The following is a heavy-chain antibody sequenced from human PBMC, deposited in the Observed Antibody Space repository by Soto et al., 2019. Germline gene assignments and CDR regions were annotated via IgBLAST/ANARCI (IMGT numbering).Heavy chain of an antibody. V-gene: IGHV1-69*13. D-gene: IGHD2-15*01. CDR2: IIPIFGTA. CDR1: GGTFSSYA. Sequence: SVKVSCKASGGTFSSYAISWVRQAPGQGLEWMGGIIPIFGTANYAQKFQGRVTITADESTSTAYVELSSLRSEDTAVYYCARDDGYCSGGSCPPWFDPWGQGTLVTVSS. CDR3: ARDDGYCSGGSCPPWFDP. J-gene: IGHJ5*02.